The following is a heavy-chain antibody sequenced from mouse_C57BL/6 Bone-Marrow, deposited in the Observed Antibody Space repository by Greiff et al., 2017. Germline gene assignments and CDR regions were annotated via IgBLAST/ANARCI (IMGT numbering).Heavy chain of an antibody. CDR1: GFTFSSYA. D-gene: IGHD2-14*01. V-gene: IGHV5-9-1*02. Sequence: EVQLVESGEGLVKPGGSLKLSCAASGFTFSSYAMSWVRQTPEKRLEWVAYISSGGDYIYYADTVKGRFTICRDNARNTLYLQMSSVKAEDTAMYYCTRERGTQGDYWGQGTSVTVSS. CDR2: ISSGGDYI. J-gene: IGHJ4*01. CDR3: TRERGTQGDY.